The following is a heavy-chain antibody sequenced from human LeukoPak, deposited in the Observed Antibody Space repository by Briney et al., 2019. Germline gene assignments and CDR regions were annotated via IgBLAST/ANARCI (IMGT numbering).Heavy chain of an antibody. CDR2: IYYSGGT. J-gene: IGHJ4*02. Sequence: SETLSLTCTVSGGSISSYYWSWIRQHPGKGLEWIGFIYYSGGTSYNPSLKSRVTISVDTSKNQFSLKLSSVTAADTAVYYCARDSYYGPTVFDYWGQGTLVTVSS. V-gene: IGHV4-59*06. CDR1: GGSISSYY. D-gene: IGHD3-10*01. CDR3: ARDSYYGPTVFDY.